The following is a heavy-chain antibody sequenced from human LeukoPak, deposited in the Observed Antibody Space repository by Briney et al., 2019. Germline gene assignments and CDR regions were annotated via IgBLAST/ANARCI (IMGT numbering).Heavy chain of an antibody. CDR1: GGTFSSYA. Sequence: ASVTVSCKASGGTFSSYAISWVRQAPGQGLEWMGVIIPVFGTANYAQKFQGRVTITTDESTSTAYMELSSLRSEDTAVYYCARVGGGYNSFDYWGQGTLVTVSS. CDR2: IIPVFGTA. J-gene: IGHJ4*02. D-gene: IGHD5-24*01. V-gene: IGHV1-69*05. CDR3: ARVGGGYNSFDY.